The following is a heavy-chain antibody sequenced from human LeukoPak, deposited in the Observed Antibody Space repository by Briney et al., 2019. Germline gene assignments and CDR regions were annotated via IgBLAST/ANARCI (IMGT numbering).Heavy chain of an antibody. V-gene: IGHV4-39*01. J-gene: IGHJ5*02. CDR2: IYYSGST. CDR1: GGSISSSGYY. Sequence: PSETLSLTCTVSGGSISSSGYYWGWIRQPPGKGLEWIASIYYSGSTYYNPSLKSRVTISVDTSKNQLSLKLSSLTAADTAVYYCARHEYSGSYYGLSWFDPWGQGTLVTVSS. CDR3: ARHEYSGSYYGLSWFDP. D-gene: IGHD1-26*01.